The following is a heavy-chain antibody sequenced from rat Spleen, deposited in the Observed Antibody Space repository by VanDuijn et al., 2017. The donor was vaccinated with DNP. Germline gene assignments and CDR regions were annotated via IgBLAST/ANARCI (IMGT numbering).Heavy chain of an antibody. CDR1: GYSVTRNY. CDR3: ARRRLPYWYFDF. V-gene: IGHV3-1*01. Sequence: EVQLQESGPGLVKPSQSLSLTCSVTGYSVTRNYWGWIRKFPGNKMEWIGHKSYSGSTSSNPSLKSRISITRDTSKNQYFLQLNSVTTEDTATYYCARRRLPYWYFDFWGPGTMVTVSS. J-gene: IGHJ1*01. CDR2: KSYSGST. D-gene: IGHD1-4*01.